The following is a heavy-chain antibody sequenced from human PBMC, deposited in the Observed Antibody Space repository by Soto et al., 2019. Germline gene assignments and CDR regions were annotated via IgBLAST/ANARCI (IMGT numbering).Heavy chain of an antibody. J-gene: IGHJ6*02. V-gene: IGHV3-7*05. Sequence: EVQLVESGGGLVQPGGSLRLSCVASGFNFYTRWMEWVRQAPGKGLEWVANIKEDGSEKYYVDSVKGRFTIFRDNARNTLYLQMNSLRVEDTAVYYCSRSLEVWGPGTTVIVSS. CDR3: SRSLEV. CDR2: IKEDGSEK. CDR1: GFNFYTRW.